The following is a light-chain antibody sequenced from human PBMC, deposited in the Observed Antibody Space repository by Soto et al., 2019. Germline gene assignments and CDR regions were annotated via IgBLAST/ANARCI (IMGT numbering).Light chain of an antibody. J-gene: IGKJ1*01. CDR3: QQYNNWPPVWT. V-gene: IGKV3-15*01. Sequence: EIVMTQSPATLSVSPGERATLSCRASQSVSNNLAWYQQKPGQAPRLLIYGASTRATGIPARFSGSGSGIEFTLTISSLQSEDFAVYYCQQYNNWPPVWTFGQGTKGDIK. CDR1: QSVSNN. CDR2: GAS.